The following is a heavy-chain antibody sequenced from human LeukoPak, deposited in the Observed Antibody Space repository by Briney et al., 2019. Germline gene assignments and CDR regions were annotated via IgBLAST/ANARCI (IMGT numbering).Heavy chain of an antibody. CDR1: GGSISSGGYY. D-gene: IGHD3-22*01. CDR2: IYYSGST. Sequence: SQTLSLTCTVSGGSISSGGYYWSWIRQHPGKGLEWIGYIYYSGSTYYNPSLKSRVTISVDTSKNQFSLKLSSVTAADTAVYYCARFGSGYYPRPLHFDYWGQGTLVTVSS. V-gene: IGHV4-31*03. J-gene: IGHJ4*02. CDR3: ARFGSGYYPRPLHFDY.